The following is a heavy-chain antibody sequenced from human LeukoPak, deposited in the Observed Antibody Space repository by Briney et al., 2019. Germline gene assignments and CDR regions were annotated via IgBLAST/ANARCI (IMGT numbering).Heavy chain of an antibody. V-gene: IGHV1-69*06. CDR2: IIPIFGTA. Sequence: GSPVKVSCKASGGTFSSYAISWVRQAPGQGLEWMGGIIPIFGTANYAQKFQGRVTITADKSTSTAYMELSSLRSEDTAVYYCAGYDYVWGSYRSQQLDYWGQGTLVTVSS. J-gene: IGHJ4*02. CDR1: GGTFSSYA. CDR3: AGYDYVWGSYRSQQLDY. D-gene: IGHD3-16*02.